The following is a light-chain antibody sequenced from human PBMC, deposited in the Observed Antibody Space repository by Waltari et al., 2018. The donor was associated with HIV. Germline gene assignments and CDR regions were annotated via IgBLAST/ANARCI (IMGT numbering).Light chain of an antibody. V-gene: IGLV2-14*03. Sequence: QSALTQPASVSGSPGQSITISCTGTSSDVGGYNYVSWYQQHPGKASKLMIYAVSNRPSGVSHRFSGSKSGNPASLTISGLQAEYEADYYCSSYTSTRSYVFGTGTRVTV. CDR2: AVS. J-gene: IGLJ1*01. CDR3: SSYTSTRSYV. CDR1: SSDVGGYNY.